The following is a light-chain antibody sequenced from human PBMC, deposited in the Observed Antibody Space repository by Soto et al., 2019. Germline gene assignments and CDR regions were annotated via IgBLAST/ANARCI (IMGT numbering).Light chain of an antibody. CDR1: QSVSSY. V-gene: IGKV3-11*01. CDR3: QHYNSYSEA. CDR2: DAS. J-gene: IGKJ1*01. Sequence: EIVLTHSPDTLSLSPCERATLSCRASQSVSSYLAWYQQKPGQAPRLLIYDASNRATGIPDRFSGSGSGTDFTLTISRLEPEDFATYYCQHYNSYSEAFGQGTKVDIK.